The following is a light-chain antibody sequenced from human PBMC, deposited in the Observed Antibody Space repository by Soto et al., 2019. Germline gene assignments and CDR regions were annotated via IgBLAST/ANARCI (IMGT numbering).Light chain of an antibody. CDR1: QSVSSN. Sequence: VVMTRSRATRSMSTGGRATLSCRASQSVSSNLAWYQQKPGQAPRLLICGASTRATGIPASFSGSGSGTEFTLTFCSLQSEDFAVYYCQQYNNWPKTFGQGTKVDI. CDR3: QQYNNWPKT. V-gene: IGKV3-15*01. CDR2: GAS. J-gene: IGKJ1*01.